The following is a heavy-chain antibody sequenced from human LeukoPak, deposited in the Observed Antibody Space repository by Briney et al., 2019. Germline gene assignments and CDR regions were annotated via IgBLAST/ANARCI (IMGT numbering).Heavy chain of an antibody. J-gene: IGHJ4*02. CDR3: AAYRQVLLPFES. CDR2: IFPSGGEI. V-gene: IGHV3-23*01. D-gene: IGHD2-8*02. Sequence: PGGSLRLSCAASGFTFSTFAVIWVRQPPGKGLEWVSSIFPSGGEIHYADSVRGRFTISRDNSKSTLSLQMNSLRADDTAIYYCAAYRQVLLPFESWGQGTLVTVSS. CDR1: GFTFSTFA.